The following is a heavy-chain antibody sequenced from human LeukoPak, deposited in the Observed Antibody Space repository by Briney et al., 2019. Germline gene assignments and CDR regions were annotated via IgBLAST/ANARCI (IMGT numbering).Heavy chain of an antibody. CDR2: IYTGGST. J-gene: IGHJ3*02. D-gene: IGHD5-24*01. Sequence: PGGSLRLSCAASGFTVSSNYMSWVRQAPGKGLEWVSVIYTGGSTYYADSVKGRFTISRDNSKNTLYLQMNSLRPEDTALYYCVSQDGHTFLDAFDIWGQGTMLIVSS. CDR1: GFTVSSNY. CDR3: VSQDGHTFLDAFDI. V-gene: IGHV3-53*05.